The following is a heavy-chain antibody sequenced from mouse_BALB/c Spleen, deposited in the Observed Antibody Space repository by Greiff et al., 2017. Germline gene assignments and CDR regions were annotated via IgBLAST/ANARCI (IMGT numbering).Heavy chain of an antibody. J-gene: IGHJ4*01. D-gene: IGHD1-1*01. V-gene: IGHV1S137*01. CDR3: ARTYYYGRAMDY. CDR2: ISTYYGDA. Sequence: QVQLQQSGAELVRPGVSVKISCKGSGYTFTDYAMHWVKQSHAKSLEWIGVISTYYGDASYNQKFKGKATMTVDKSSSTAYMHLSSLTSEDSAVYYCARTYYYGRAMDYWGQGTSVTVSS. CDR1: GYTFTDYA.